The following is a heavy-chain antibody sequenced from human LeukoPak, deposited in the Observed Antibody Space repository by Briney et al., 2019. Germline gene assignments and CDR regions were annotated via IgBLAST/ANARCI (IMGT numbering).Heavy chain of an antibody. V-gene: IGHV4-59*01. CDR1: GGSISSYY. Sequence: SETLSLTCTVSGGSISSYYWSWIRQPPGKGLEWIGYISYSGSTNYNPSLKSRVTMSVDTSKNQFSLKLSSVTAADTAVYYCARPMTTVTPGAFDIWGQGTMVTVSS. J-gene: IGHJ3*02. CDR3: ARPMTTVTPGAFDI. CDR2: ISYSGST. D-gene: IGHD4-17*01.